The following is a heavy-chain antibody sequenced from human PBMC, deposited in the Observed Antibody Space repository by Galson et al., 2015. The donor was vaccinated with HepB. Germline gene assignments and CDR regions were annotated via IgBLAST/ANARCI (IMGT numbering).Heavy chain of an antibody. J-gene: IGHJ6*02. D-gene: IGHD5-18*01. V-gene: IGHV3-66*01. CDR3: ARDYTADSPYWYYYYGMDV. Sequence: SLRLSCAASGFTVSSNYMSWVRQAPGKGLEWVPVIYSGGSTYYADSVKGRFTISRDNSKNTLYLQMNSLRAEDTAVYYCARDYTADSPYWYYYYGMDVWGRGTTVTVSS. CDR2: IYSGGST. CDR1: GFTVSSNY.